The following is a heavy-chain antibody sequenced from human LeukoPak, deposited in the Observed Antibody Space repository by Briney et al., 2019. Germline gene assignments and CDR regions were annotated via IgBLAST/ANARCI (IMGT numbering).Heavy chain of an antibody. V-gene: IGHV3-7*01. J-gene: IGHJ4*02. Sequence: GGSLRLSCAASRFTFSSYWMSWVRQAPGKGLEWVANINQDGSKKNYVDSVKGRFTISRDNAKNSLYLQMNSLRAEDTAVYYCARDPEDSTPVDYWGQGTLVTVSS. CDR1: RFTFSSYW. CDR3: ARDPEDSTPVDY. D-gene: IGHD2-15*01. CDR2: INQDGSKK.